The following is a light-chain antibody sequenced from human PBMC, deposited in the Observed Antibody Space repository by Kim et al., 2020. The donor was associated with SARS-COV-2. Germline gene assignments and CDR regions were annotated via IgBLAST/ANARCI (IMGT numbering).Light chain of an antibody. CDR3: SAWDSSLSAWV. CDR2: RNN. J-gene: IGLJ3*02. V-gene: IGLV10-54*01. CDR1: SNNVGDQG. Sequence: QAGLTQPPSVSEDLRQTATLTCTGNSNNVGDQGAAWLQHHQGHPPKLLSYRNNNRPSGISERLSASRSGNTASLTITGLQPEDEADYYCSAWDSSLSAWVFGGGTQLTVL.